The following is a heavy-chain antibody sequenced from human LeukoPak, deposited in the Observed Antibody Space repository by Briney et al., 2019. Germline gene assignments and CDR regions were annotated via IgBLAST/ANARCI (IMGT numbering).Heavy chain of an antibody. CDR3: ARDLPYYYDSSGYGAFDI. D-gene: IGHD3-22*01. J-gene: IGHJ3*02. V-gene: IGHV3-53*01. CDR1: GFTVSSNY. CDR2: IYSGGST. Sequence: GGSLRLSCAASGFTVSSNYMSWVRQAPGKGLEWVSVIYSGGSTYYADSVKGRFTISRDNSKNTLYLQMNSLRAEDTAMYYCARDLPYYYDSSGYGAFDIWGQGTMVTVSS.